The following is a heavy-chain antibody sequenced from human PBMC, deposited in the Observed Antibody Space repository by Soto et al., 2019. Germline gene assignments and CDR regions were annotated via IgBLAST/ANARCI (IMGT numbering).Heavy chain of an antibody. CDR2: ISYDGSNK. Sequence: PLGGSLRLSCAASGFTFSSYAMHWVRQAPGKGLEWVAVISYDGSNKYYADSVKGRFTISRDNSKNTLYLQMNSLRAEDTAVYYCARDRGSGSYYYYGMDVWGQGTTVTVSS. V-gene: IGHV3-30-3*01. CDR1: GFTFSSYA. J-gene: IGHJ6*02. CDR3: ARDRGSGSYYYYGMDV. D-gene: IGHD1-26*01.